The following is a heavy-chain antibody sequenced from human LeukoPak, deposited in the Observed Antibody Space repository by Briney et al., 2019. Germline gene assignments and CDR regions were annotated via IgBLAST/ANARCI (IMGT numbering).Heavy chain of an antibody. V-gene: IGHV4-30-4*08. J-gene: IGHJ4*02. CDR3: ARGYYGSDLDY. Sequence: SETLSLTCTGSGVSISSGGHYWSWIRQPPGKSLEWIGYIYYSGSTYYNPSLKSRVTIPVDTSKNQFSLKLSSVTAADTAVYYCARGYYGSDLDYWGQGTLVTVSS. CDR1: GVSISSGGHY. D-gene: IGHD3-10*01. CDR2: IYYSGST.